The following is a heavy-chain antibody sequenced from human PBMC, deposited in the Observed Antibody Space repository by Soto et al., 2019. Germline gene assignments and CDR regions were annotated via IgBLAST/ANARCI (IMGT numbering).Heavy chain of an antibody. J-gene: IGHJ4*02. D-gene: IGHD5-18*01. CDR2: ISAYNGNT. CDR1: GYTFTSYG. V-gene: IGHV1-18*01. Sequence: GASVKVSCKASGYTFTSYGISWVRQAPGQGLEWMGWISAYNGNTNYAQKLQGRVTMTTDTSTSTAYMELRSLRSDDTAVYYCASSPVGGAGNTAMVTVLDYWGQGTLVTVSS. CDR3: ASSPVGGAGNTAMVTVLDY.